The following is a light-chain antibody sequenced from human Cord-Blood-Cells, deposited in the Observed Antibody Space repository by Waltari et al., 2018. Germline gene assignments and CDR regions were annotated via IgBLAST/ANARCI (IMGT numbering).Light chain of an antibody. CDR2: DAS. Sequence: DIQMTQSPSTLSASVGDRVPITCRASQSISSWLDWYQQKPGKAPKLLIYDASSLESGVPSRFSGSGSGTEFTLTISSLQPDDFATYYCQQYNSYSPYTFGQGTKLEIK. CDR1: QSISSW. V-gene: IGKV1-5*01. CDR3: QQYNSYSPYT. J-gene: IGKJ2*01.